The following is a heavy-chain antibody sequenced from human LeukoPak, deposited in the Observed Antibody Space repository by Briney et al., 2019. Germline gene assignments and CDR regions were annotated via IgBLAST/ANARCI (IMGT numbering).Heavy chain of an antibody. J-gene: IGHJ4*02. CDR3: AKYYYDSSGSFDY. Sequence: GGSLRLSCVASGFTFSTYWITWVRQAPGKGLEWVSGINWNGGSTSYADSVKGRFTISRDNGKNSLYLQMNSLRAEDTALYYCAKYYYDSSGSFDYWGQGTLVTVSS. CDR2: INWNGGST. D-gene: IGHD3-22*01. CDR1: GFTFSTYW. V-gene: IGHV3-20*04.